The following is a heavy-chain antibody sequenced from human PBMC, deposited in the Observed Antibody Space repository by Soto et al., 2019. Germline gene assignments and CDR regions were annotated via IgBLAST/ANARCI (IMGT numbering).Heavy chain of an antibody. CDR2: IVVGSGNT. J-gene: IGHJ6*02. Sequence: QMQLVQSGPEVKKPGTSVKVSCKASGFTFTPSAVQWVRQARGQRLEWIGWIVVGSGNTNYAQKFQERVTITRDMSTSTAYMELSSLRSEDTAVYYCAAHSGSSGYYYYGMDVWGQGTTVTVSS. CDR3: AAHSGSSGYYYYGMDV. V-gene: IGHV1-58*01. CDR1: GFTFTPSA. D-gene: IGHD1-26*01.